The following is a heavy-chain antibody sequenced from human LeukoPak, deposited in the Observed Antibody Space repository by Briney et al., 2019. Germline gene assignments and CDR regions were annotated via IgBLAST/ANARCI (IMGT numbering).Heavy chain of an antibody. Sequence: GGSLRLSCAASGFTFSSYAMSWVRQAPGKGLEWVSAISGSGGSTYYADSVKGRFTISRDNSKNTVYLQMNSLRPEDTAVYSCAKVGSDVTFDYWGQGTLVTVSS. CDR1: GFTFSSYA. CDR3: AKVGSDVTFDY. CDR2: ISGSGGST. V-gene: IGHV3-23*01. J-gene: IGHJ4*02. D-gene: IGHD2-21*02.